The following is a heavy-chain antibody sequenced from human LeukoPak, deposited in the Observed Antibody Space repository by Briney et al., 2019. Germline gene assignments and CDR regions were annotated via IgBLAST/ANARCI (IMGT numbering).Heavy chain of an antibody. CDR3: ARTYCGGDCYYSYFDY. CDR1: GYSFSSYW. Sequence: GESLKISCKGSGYSFSSYWIARVRQMPGKGLEWMGIIYPGDSDTRYSPSFQGQVTISADKSISTAYLQWSSLKASDTAMYYCARTYCGGDCYYSYFDYWGQGTLVTVSS. J-gene: IGHJ4*02. CDR2: IYPGDSDT. V-gene: IGHV5-51*01. D-gene: IGHD2-21*02.